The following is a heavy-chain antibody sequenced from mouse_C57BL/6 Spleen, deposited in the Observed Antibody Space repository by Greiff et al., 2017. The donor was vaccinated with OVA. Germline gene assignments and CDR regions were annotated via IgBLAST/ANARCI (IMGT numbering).Heavy chain of an antibody. CDR3: ARGLRRDYYYFDY. Sequence: EVMLVESGGGLVKPGGSLKLSCAASGFTFSDYGMHWVRQAPEKGLEWVAYISSGSSTIYYADTVKGRFTISRDNAKNTLFLQMTSLRSEDTAMYYCARGLRRDYYYFDYWGQGTTLTVSS. CDR1: GFTFSDYG. J-gene: IGHJ2*01. D-gene: IGHD2-12*01. V-gene: IGHV5-17*01. CDR2: ISSGSSTI.